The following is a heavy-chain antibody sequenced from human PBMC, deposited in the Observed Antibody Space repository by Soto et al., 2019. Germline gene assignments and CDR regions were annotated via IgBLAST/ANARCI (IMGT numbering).Heavy chain of an antibody. Sequence: QVQLQESGPGLVKPSGTLSLTCAVSGGSISSSNWWSWVRQPPGKGLEWIGEIYHSGSTNYKPSLKRRVTISGDKSKNQFSLKLSSVTVADTAVYYCARVAVAGTRVDYWGQGTLVTVSS. CDR2: IYHSGST. D-gene: IGHD6-19*01. V-gene: IGHV4-4*02. CDR1: GGSISSSNW. J-gene: IGHJ4*02. CDR3: ARVAVAGTRVDY.